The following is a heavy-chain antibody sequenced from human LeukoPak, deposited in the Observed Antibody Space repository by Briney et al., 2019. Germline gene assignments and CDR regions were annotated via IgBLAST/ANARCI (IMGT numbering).Heavy chain of an antibody. CDR1: GFTFDDYA. D-gene: IGHD3-16*01. CDR2: ISWNSGSI. Sequence: GRSLRLSCAASGFTFDDYAMHWVRQAPGKGLEWVSGISWNSGSIGYADSVKGRFTISRDNAKNSLYLQMNSLRAEDTALYYCAKRGGFAFDIWGQGTMVTVSS. V-gene: IGHV3-9*01. J-gene: IGHJ3*02. CDR3: AKRGGFAFDI.